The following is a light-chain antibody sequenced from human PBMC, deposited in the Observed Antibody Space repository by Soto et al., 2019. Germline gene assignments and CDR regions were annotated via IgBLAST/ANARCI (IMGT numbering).Light chain of an antibody. V-gene: IGLV3-25*02. CDR1: ALAKQF. Sequence: SYDLTQSPSVSVSPGETARISCSGDALAKQFRNRYQQKPGQAREVIIYQDSEKPSSIPERFSGFSSGTTVTLTNSRVQEEDEADYYCQSTDNRGSNYDFGSGTQVTVL. CDR2: QDS. J-gene: IGLJ1*01. CDR3: QSTDNRGSNYD.